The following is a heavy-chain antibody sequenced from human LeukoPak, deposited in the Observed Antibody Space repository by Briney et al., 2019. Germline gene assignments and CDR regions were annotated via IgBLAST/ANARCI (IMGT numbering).Heavy chain of an antibody. D-gene: IGHD3-10*01. CDR3: ARDFVGSPLPAGFDP. J-gene: IGHJ5*02. CDR1: GFTFSSYS. CDR2: ISSSSSTI. Sequence: PGGSLRLSCAASGFTFSSYSMNWVRQAPGKGLEWVSYISSSSSTIYYADSVKGRFTISRDNAKNSLYLQMNSLRAEDTAVYYCARDFVGSPLPAGFDPWGQGTLVTVSS. V-gene: IGHV3-48*04.